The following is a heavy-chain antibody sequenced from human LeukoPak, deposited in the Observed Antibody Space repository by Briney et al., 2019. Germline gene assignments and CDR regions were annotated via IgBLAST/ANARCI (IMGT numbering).Heavy chain of an antibody. J-gene: IGHJ3*02. D-gene: IGHD1-26*01. CDR2: INPSGGST. Sequence: ASVKVSCKASGYTFTRYYMYWVRQAPGQGLEWMGIINPSGGSTNYAQKFQGRVTMTRDTSTNTVYMELSSLRSEDTAVYYCARVRVGATHDAFDIWGQGTMVTVSS. CDR3: ARVRVGATHDAFDI. V-gene: IGHV1-46*01. CDR1: GYTFTRYY.